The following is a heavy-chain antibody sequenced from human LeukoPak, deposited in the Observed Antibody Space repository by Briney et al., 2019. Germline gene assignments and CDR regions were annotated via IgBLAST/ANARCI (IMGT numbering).Heavy chain of an antibody. D-gene: IGHD3-10*01. CDR2: ISAYNGNT. Sequence: ASVKVSCKTSGYTFTNYGLSWVRQAPGQGLEWMGWISAYNGNTNYAQKLQGRVTMTTDTSTSTAYMELRSLRSDDTAVYYCARGRWFGELQWPFDYWGQGTLVTVSS. CDR1: GYTFTNYG. CDR3: ARGRWFGELQWPFDY. V-gene: IGHV1-18*01. J-gene: IGHJ4*02.